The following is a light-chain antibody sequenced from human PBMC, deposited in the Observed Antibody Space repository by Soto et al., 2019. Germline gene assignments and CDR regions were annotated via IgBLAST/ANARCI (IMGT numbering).Light chain of an antibody. V-gene: IGKV1-17*01. CDR1: QGIGND. CDR3: LQHKSYPLT. J-gene: IGKJ5*01. CDR2: SSF. Sequence: DIQMTQSPSSLSASVGDRVTITCRASQGIGNDLGWYQQKPGKAPKRLIYSSFILQSGVPSRFSGSGSGTEFTLTISSPQPEDFATYYCLQHKSYPLTFGQGTRLEIK.